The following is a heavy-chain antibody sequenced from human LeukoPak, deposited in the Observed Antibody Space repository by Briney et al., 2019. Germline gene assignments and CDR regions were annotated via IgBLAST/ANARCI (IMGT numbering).Heavy chain of an antibody. CDR2: INPSGGST. D-gene: IGHD3-22*01. CDR3: ARDRVYYDSSGYHLTNAFDI. J-gene: IGHJ3*02. CDR1: GYTFTSYY. V-gene: IGHV1-46*01. Sequence: ASVKVSCKASGYTFTSYYMHWVRQAPGQGLEWMGIINPSGGSTSYAQKFQGWVTMTRDTSISTAYMELSRLRSDDTAVYYCARDRVYYDSSGYHLTNAFDIWGQGTMATVSS.